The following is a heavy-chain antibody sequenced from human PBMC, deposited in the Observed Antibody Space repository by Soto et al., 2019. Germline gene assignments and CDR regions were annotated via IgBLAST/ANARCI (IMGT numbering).Heavy chain of an antibody. V-gene: IGHV3-30-3*01. Sequence: QVQLVESGGGVVQPGRSLRLSCAASGFTFSSYAMHWVRQAPGKGLEWVAVISYDGSNKYYADSVKGRFTISRDNSKNTLYLQMNSLRAEDTAVYYCARDFPYGSSSPPEFDYWGQGTLVTVSS. D-gene: IGHD6-6*01. CDR3: ARDFPYGSSSPPEFDY. J-gene: IGHJ4*02. CDR1: GFTFSSYA. CDR2: ISYDGSNK.